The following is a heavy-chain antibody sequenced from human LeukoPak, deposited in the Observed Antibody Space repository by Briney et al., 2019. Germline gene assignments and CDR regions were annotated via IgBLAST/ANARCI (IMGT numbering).Heavy chain of an antibody. CDR2: IYYSGST. D-gene: IGHD6-13*01. Sequence: SETLSLTCTVSGGSISSYYWSWIRQPPGKGLEWIGYIYYSGSTNYNPSLKSRVTISVDTSKNQFSLKLSSVTAADTAVYYCARRSQIGGSSWCDPGYYFDYWGQGTLVTVSS. CDR1: GGSISSYY. CDR3: ARRSQIGGSSWCDPGYYFDY. V-gene: IGHV4-59*08. J-gene: IGHJ4*02.